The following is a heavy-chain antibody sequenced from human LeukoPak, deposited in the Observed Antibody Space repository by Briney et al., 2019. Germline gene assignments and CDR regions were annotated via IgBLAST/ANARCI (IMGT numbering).Heavy chain of an antibody. Sequence: PSETLSLTCTVSGGSISSYYWSWIRQPPGKGLEWIGYIYYSGSTNYNPSLKSRVTISVDTSKNQFSLKLSSVTAADAAVYYCARAGYVYAFDIWGQGTMVTVSS. CDR3: ARAGYVYAFDI. V-gene: IGHV4-59*01. CDR2: IYYSGST. J-gene: IGHJ3*02. CDR1: GGSISSYY. D-gene: IGHD3-16*01.